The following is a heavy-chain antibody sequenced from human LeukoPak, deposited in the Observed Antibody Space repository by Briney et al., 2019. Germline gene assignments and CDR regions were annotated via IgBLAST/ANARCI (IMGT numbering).Heavy chain of an antibody. CDR2: ISYDGSNK. Sequence: PGRSLRLSCAASGFTFSSYAMHWVRQAPGKGLEWVAVISYDGSNKYYADSVKGRFTISRDNSKNTLYLQMNSLRAEDTAVYYCARSADYDILTGLDYWGQGTLVTVSS. CDR1: GFTFSSYA. CDR3: ARSADYDILTGLDY. D-gene: IGHD3-9*01. V-gene: IGHV3-30-3*01. J-gene: IGHJ4*02.